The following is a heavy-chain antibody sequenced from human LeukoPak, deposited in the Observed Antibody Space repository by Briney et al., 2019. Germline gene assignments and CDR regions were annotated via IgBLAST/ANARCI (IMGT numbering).Heavy chain of an antibody. J-gene: IGHJ4*02. D-gene: IGHD2-21*02. CDR2: IDWDDDK. V-gene: IGHV2-70*04. Sequence: SGPTLVNPTQTLTLTCTFSGLSLSTSGMRVSWIRQPPGKALEWLARIDWDDDKFYSTSLKTRLTISKDTSKNQVVLTMTNMDPVDTATYYCARSYCSGDCSPYYFDYWGQGTLVTVSS. CDR3: ARSYCSGDCSPYYFDY. CDR1: GLSLSTSGMR.